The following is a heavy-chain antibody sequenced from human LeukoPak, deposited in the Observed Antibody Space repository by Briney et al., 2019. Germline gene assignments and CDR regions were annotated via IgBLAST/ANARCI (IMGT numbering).Heavy chain of an antibody. V-gene: IGHV3-30*18. CDR2: ISYDGSNK. CDR3: AKDEIAVAGTSPAY. J-gene: IGHJ4*02. D-gene: IGHD6-19*01. Sequence: PGRSLRLSCAASGFTFSSYGMHWVRQAPGKGLEWVAVISYDGSNKYYADSVKGRFTISRDNSKNTLYLQMNSLRAEDTAVYYCAKDEIAVAGTSPAYWGQGTLVTVSS. CDR1: GFTFSSYG.